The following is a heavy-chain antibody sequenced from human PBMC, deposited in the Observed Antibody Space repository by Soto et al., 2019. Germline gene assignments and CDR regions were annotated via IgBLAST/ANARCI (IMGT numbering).Heavy chain of an antibody. CDR2: IYYSGST. Sequence: SETLSLTCTVSGGSISSYYWSWIRQPPGKGLEWIGYIYYSGSTYYNPSLKSRVTVSVDTSKNQFSLKLSSVTAADTAVYYCARAGYGSGSYSNYWGQGTLVTVSS. CDR3: ARAGYGSGSYSNY. V-gene: IGHV4-59*08. D-gene: IGHD3-10*01. CDR1: GGSISSYY. J-gene: IGHJ4*02.